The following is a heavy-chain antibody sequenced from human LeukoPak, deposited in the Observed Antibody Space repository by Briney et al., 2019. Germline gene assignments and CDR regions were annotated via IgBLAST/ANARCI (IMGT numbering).Heavy chain of an antibody. CDR2: IYYSGST. Sequence: SQTLSLTCTVSGGSISSGGYYWSWIRQHPGKGLEWIGYIYYSGSTYYNPSLKSRVTISVDTSNNQFSLKLSSVTAADTAVYSCARERCLWFGEPEGFDIWGQGTMVTVSS. V-gene: IGHV4-31*03. CDR1: GGSISSGGYY. D-gene: IGHD3-10*01. CDR3: ARERCLWFGEPEGFDI. J-gene: IGHJ3*02.